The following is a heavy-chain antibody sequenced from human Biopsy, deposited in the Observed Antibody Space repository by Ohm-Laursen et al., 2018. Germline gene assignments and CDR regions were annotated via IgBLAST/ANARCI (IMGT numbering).Heavy chain of an antibody. CDR2: IYYSGST. CDR1: GASISSHDYY. D-gene: IGHD2/OR15-2a*01. J-gene: IGHJ6*02. Sequence: TLSLTCTVSGASISSHDYYWTWIRQHPGKGLEWIGYIYYSGSTYYNPSLKSRISMSVDTSKNQFSLRLNSVTAADTAVYYCARATNSTGWPYYYFYGMDVWGQGTTVTVSS. CDR3: ARATNSTGWPYYYFYGMDV. V-gene: IGHV4-31*03.